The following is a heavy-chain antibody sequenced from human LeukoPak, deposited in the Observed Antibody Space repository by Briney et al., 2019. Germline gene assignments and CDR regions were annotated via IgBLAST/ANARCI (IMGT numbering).Heavy chain of an antibody. J-gene: IGHJ6*01. V-gene: IGHV4-34*01. D-gene: IGHD3-10*01. CDR2: INHSGST. CDR3: ERAPRITMVRGVPSGYYYYGMDV. CDR1: GGSFSGYY. Sequence: SETLSLTCAVYGGSFSGYYWSWIRQPPGKGLEWIGEINHSGSTNYNPSLKSRVTISVDTSKNQFSLKLSSVTAADTAVYYCERAPRITMVRGVPSGYYYYGMDVWGQGTTVTVSS.